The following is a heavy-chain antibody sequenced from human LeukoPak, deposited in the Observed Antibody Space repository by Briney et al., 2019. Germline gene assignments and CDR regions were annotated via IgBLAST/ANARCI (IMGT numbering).Heavy chain of an antibody. V-gene: IGHV3-73*01. D-gene: IGHD3-22*01. CDR3: TRHHYYDSSGYYSEYFQH. Sequence: QPGGSLRLSCAASGFTFSGSAMHWVRQASGKGLEWVGRIRSKANSYATAYAASVKGRFTISRDDSKNTAYLQMNSLKTEDTAVYYCTRHHYYDSSGYYSEYFQHWGRGTLVTVSS. J-gene: IGHJ1*01. CDR1: GFTFSGSA. CDR2: IRSKANSYAT.